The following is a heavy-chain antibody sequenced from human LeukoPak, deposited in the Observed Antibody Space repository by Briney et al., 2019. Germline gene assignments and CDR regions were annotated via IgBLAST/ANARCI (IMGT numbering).Heavy chain of an antibody. CDR1: GFTFSSHW. Sequence: GGSLRLSCAASGFTFSSHWMSWVRQAPGKGLEWVSVIYSGGSTYYADSVKGRFTISRDNSKNTLYLQMNSLRAEDTAVYYCVLDSSGGWGQGTLVTVSS. V-gene: IGHV3-53*01. J-gene: IGHJ4*02. CDR2: IYSGGST. CDR3: VLDSSGG. D-gene: IGHD6-19*01.